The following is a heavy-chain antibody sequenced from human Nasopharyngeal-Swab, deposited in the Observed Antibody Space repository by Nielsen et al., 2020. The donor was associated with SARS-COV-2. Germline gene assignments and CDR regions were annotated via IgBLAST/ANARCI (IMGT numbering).Heavy chain of an antibody. J-gene: IGHJ4*02. CDR3: TTDDRALDY. CDR2: IKSKTDGGPT. CDR1: GFTFSNAW. V-gene: IGHV3-15*01. Sequence: GGSLRLSCAASGFTFSNAWMSWVRQAPGKGLEWVARIKSKTDGGPTDYTAPVTGRFTTSRDDSENTLYLQMNSLKTEDTAVYFCTTDDRALDYWGQGTLVTVSS.